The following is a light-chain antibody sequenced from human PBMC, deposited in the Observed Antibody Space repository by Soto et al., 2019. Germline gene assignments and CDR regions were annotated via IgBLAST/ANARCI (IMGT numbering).Light chain of an antibody. CDR2: GAS. V-gene: IGKV1-39*01. CDR1: QSINTY. J-gene: IGKJ1*01. Sequence: DIQMTQSPSSLSASVGDRVTITCQTSQSINTYLNWYQQKPGKAPKLLIYGASSLQSGVPLRFSGSGSGTDSTLTISSLEPEDFATYYCQESYSPLWGTCGQGTKVDIK. CDR3: QESYSPLWGT.